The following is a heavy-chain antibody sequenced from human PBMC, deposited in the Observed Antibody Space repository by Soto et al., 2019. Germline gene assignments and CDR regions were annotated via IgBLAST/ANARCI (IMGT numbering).Heavy chain of an antibody. Sequence: QAQLLQSGAEVKKPGASVKVSCKASGYTFINYFIHWVRQAPGQRLEWIGIVDPSRGSADYAQKFQGRVTMTTDVSTRIVFMDLSSLRSEDTAVYYCARPLIGNTVDLWGQGTTVIVSS. D-gene: IGHD1-7*01. V-gene: IGHV1-46*01. CDR3: ARPLIGNTVDL. J-gene: IGHJ3*01. CDR1: GYTFINYF. CDR2: VDPSRGSA.